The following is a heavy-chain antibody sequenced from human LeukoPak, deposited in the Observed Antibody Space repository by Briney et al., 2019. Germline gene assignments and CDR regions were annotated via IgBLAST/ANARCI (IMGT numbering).Heavy chain of an antibody. J-gene: IGHJ4*02. CDR1: GFTFSSYA. Sequence: GGSLRLSCAASGFTFSSYAMSWVRQAPGKGLEWVSAISGSGGSTYYADSVKGRFTISRDNSKNTLYLQMNSLRVEDTAVYYCAKDQPAAPASTTTFDYWGQGTLVTVSS. D-gene: IGHD2/OR15-2a*01. CDR3: AKDQPAAPASTTTFDY. V-gene: IGHV3-23*01. CDR2: ISGSGGST.